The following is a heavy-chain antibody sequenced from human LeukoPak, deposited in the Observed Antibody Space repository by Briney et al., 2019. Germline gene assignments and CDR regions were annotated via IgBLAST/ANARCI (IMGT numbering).Heavy chain of an antibody. J-gene: IGHJ6*02. CDR2: ISYDGSNK. CDR3: ARDIVALDYYYYGMDV. D-gene: IGHD5-12*01. Sequence: GGSLRLSCAASGFTFSSYVMHWVRQAPGKGLEWVAVISYDGSNKYYADSVKGRFTISRDNSKNTLYLQMNSLRAEDTAVYYCARDIVALDYYYYGMDVWGQGTTVTVSS. CDR1: GFTFSSYV. V-gene: IGHV3-30*04.